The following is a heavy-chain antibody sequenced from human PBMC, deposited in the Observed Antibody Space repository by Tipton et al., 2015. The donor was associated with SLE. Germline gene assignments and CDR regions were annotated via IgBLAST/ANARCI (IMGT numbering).Heavy chain of an antibody. Sequence: QLVQSGAEVKPPGASVKVSCRASGYTFNAYYLHWVRQAPGIGLEWMGRINPHNGGTDFAQKFQGRVSMTRDTSISTAYMELSRLRSDDTAVYYCARVDYSNSSSDYCGQETLVTVSS. CDR2: INPHNGGT. V-gene: IGHV1-2*06. CDR3: ARVDYSNSSSDY. D-gene: IGHD4-11*01. CDR1: GYTFNAYY. J-gene: IGHJ4*02.